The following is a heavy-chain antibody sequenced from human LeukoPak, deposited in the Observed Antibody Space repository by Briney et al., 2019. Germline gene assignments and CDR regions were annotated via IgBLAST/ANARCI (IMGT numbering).Heavy chain of an antibody. CDR1: GFTFSGSA. CDR2: IRSKANSYAT. D-gene: IGHD6-6*01. Sequence: PGGSLRHSCAASGFTFSGSAMHWVRQASGKGLEWVGRIRSKANSYATAYAASVKGRFTISRDDSKNTAYLQMNSLKTEDTAVYYCTRLTYSSSKDYFDYWGQGTLVTVSS. CDR3: TRLTYSSSKDYFDY. J-gene: IGHJ4*02. V-gene: IGHV3-73*01.